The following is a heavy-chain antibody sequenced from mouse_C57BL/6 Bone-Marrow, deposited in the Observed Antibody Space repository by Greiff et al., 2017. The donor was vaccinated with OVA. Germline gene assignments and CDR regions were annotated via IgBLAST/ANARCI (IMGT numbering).Heavy chain of an antibody. CDR2: LLPGSCST. CDR3: ARAGDYYAMDY. CDR1: VYTFTGSW. Sequence: QVQLQQSGAELMKPGASVQLSCKATVYTFTGSWLEWVKQRPGHGLEWIGELLPGSCSTNYNEKFKGKATVTADTSSNTAYMQLSSLTTEYSAIYYCARAGDYYAMDYWGQGTSVTVSS. J-gene: IGHJ4*01. V-gene: IGHV1-9*01.